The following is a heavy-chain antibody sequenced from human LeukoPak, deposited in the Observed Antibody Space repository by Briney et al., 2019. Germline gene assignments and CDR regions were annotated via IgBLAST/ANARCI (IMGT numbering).Heavy chain of an antibody. CDR3: ARVPRPKYAGGQWDGDY. V-gene: IGHV1-2*02. D-gene: IGHD1-26*01. CDR1: GYTFTVHY. J-gene: IGHJ4*02. CDR2: SNPSSGDT. Sequence: GASVKVSCKTSGYTFTVHYMHWVRQAPGQGLEWRGWSNPSSGDTNYAQKFQGRVTMTRDTSISTAYMDLSRLRSDDTAVYYCARVPRPKYAGGQWDGDYWGQGTLVTVSS.